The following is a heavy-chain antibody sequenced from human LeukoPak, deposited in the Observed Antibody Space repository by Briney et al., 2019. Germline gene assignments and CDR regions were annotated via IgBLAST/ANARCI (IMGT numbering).Heavy chain of an antibody. D-gene: IGHD6-13*01. Sequence: PGGSLRLSCAASGFTFSSYGMHWVRQAPGKGLEWVAFIRYDGSNKYYADSVKGRFTIPRDNSKNTLYLQMNSLRAEDTAVYYCAKGDSSSWYLYYFDYWGQGTLVTVSS. J-gene: IGHJ4*02. CDR2: IRYDGSNK. CDR1: GFTFSSYG. CDR3: AKGDSSSWYLYYFDY. V-gene: IGHV3-30*02.